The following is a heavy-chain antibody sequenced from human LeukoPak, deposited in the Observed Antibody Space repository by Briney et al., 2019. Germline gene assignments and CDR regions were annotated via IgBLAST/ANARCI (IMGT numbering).Heavy chain of an antibody. J-gene: IGHJ6*04. V-gene: IGHV3-74*01. CDR2: INSDGSST. CDR1: GFTFSSYW. CDR3: AELGITMIGGV. Sequence: GGSLRLSCATSGFTFSSYWMHWVRQAPGKGLVWVSRINSDGSSTSYADSVKGRFTISRDNAKNSLYLQMNSLRAEDTAVYYCAELGITMIGGVWGKGTTVTISS. D-gene: IGHD3-10*02.